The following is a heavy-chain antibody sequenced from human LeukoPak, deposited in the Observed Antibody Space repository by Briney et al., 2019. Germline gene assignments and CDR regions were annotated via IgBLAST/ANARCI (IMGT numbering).Heavy chain of an antibody. Sequence: PGGTLRLSCAASGITFSIFGMSWVRQAPGKGLEWVSAITGSGGSTYYADSVKGRFTISRDNSKNTLYLQMSSLRAEDTAVYHCAKDRVGANYWGQGTLVTVSS. CDR2: ITGSGGST. V-gene: IGHV3-23*01. CDR3: AKDRVGANY. D-gene: IGHD1-26*01. J-gene: IGHJ4*02. CDR1: GITFSIFG.